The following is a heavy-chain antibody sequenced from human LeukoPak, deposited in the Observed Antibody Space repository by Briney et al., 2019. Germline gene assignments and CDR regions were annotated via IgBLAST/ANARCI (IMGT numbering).Heavy chain of an antibody. V-gene: IGHV3-30*02. Sequence: GGSLRLSCAASGFNFSSYGMHWVRQAPGKGLEWVAFIRYDGSNKYYADSVKGRFTISRDNSKNTLYLQMNSLRAEDTAVYYCAKDMGDQQVLYYMDVWGKGTTVTVSS. J-gene: IGHJ6*03. CDR3: AKDMGDQQVLYYMDV. CDR1: GFNFSSYG. D-gene: IGHD3-16*01. CDR2: IRYDGSNK.